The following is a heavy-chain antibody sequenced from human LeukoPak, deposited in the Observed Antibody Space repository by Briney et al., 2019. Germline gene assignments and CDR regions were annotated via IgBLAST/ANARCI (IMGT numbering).Heavy chain of an antibody. CDR2: VNPDSGDS. D-gene: IGHD5-12*01. V-gene: IGHV1-2*02. CDR1: GYTFTDYY. Sequence: ASVKVSCKASGYTFTDYYIHWVRPAPGQGLEWMAFVNPDSGDSYSAPKFQGRVTMTRDTSISTASMELNWLTSDDTAVYYCATGVATAFTYWGQGTLVTVSS. J-gene: IGHJ4*02. CDR3: ATGVATAFTY.